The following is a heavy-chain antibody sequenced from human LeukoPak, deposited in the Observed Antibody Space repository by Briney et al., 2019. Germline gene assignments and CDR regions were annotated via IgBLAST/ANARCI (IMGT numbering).Heavy chain of an antibody. V-gene: IGHV3-48*01. CDR1: GFTFSSYS. Sequence: GGSLRLSCAASGFTFSSYSMNWGRQAPGKGLEWVSYISSSSSTIYYADSVRGRFTISRDNAKNSLYLQMNSLGVEDTAVYYCASSFYSYSGWGQGTLVTVSS. J-gene: IGHJ4*02. CDR3: ASSFYSYSG. D-gene: IGHD1-26*01. CDR2: ISSSSSTI.